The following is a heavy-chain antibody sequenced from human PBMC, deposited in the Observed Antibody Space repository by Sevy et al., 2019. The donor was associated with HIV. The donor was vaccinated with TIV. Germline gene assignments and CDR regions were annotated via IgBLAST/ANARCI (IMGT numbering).Heavy chain of an antibody. Sequence: SETLSRTCTVSGGSISAYYWRWIRQPPGKALEYVGYIYYTGSTNYNPSLKHRVTMSVDTSKNQCSLKLSSVTAADTDVYYCTRAPPVRSGDDSLNWFDPWGPGTLVTVSS. D-gene: IGHD5-12*01. CDR2: IYYTGST. V-gene: IGHV4-59*01. CDR3: TRAPPVRSGDDSLNWFDP. J-gene: IGHJ5*02. CDR1: GGSISAYY.